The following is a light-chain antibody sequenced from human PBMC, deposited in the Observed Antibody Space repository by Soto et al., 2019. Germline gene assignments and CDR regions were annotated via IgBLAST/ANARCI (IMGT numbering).Light chain of an antibody. CDR2: AAS. CDR1: QDISRV. V-gene: IGKV1D-16*01. J-gene: IGKJ5*01. CDR3: QQYDSFSVT. Sequence: DIQXTQSPSSVSASVGDRVTITCRASQDISRVLAWYQQKPGKAPKILFFAASSLQSGVPSRFSGSGSGTEFRLTISTMQPDDFATYYCQQYDSFSVTFGQGTRLEI.